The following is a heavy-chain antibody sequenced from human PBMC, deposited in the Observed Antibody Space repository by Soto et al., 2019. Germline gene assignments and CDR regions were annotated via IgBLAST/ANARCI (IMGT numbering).Heavy chain of an antibody. CDR2: IYWNGDE. V-gene: IGHV2-5*01. J-gene: IGHJ4*02. Sequence: QITLRESGPTLVKPTQTLTLTCTFSGFSLSTSGVGVGWIRQPPGKALEWLALIYWNGDERYSPSLKSRLTITKDTSKNQVVLTMTNMDPADTATYYCAHNVFSPQKTDYWGPGTLVTVSS. CDR1: GFSLSTSGVG. D-gene: IGHD2-8*01. CDR3: AHNVFSPQKTDY.